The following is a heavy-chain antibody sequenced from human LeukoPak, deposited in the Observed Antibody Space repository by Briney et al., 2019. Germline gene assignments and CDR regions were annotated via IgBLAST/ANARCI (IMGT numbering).Heavy chain of an antibody. J-gene: IGHJ3*02. D-gene: IGHD4-17*01. V-gene: IGHV1-2*04. Sequence: EASVKVSCKASGYTFTGYYMHWVRQAPGQGLEWVGWINPNSGGTNYAQKFQGWVTMTRDTSISTAYMELSRLRSDDTAVYYCARDRDGGYGAHDDAFDIWGQGTMVTVSS. CDR2: INPNSGGT. CDR1: GYTFTGYY. CDR3: ARDRDGGYGAHDDAFDI.